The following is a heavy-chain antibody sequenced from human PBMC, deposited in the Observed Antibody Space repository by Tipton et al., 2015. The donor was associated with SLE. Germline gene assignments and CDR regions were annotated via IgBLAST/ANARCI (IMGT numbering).Heavy chain of an antibody. D-gene: IGHD2-2*03. J-gene: IGHJ5*02. V-gene: IGHV4-34*01. CDR1: GGSFSGYY. CDR2: VNDGGNI. CDR3: ARRIGSLDLYNWFDP. Sequence: GLVKPSETLSLTCAVYGGSFSGYYWSWIRQPPGKGLEWIGEVNDGGNINYNPSLMTRVTISGDTSKNQISLRLNSVTAADTAVYYCARRIGSLDLYNWFDPWGQGTLVTVSS.